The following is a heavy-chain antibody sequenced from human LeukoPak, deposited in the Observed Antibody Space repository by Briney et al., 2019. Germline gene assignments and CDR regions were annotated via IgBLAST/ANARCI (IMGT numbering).Heavy chain of an antibody. J-gene: IGHJ5*02. Sequence: GGSLRLSCAASGFNISDYFMSWIRQAPGKGLDWVSYISGSGGVIYYADSVKGRFSISRDNAKNSLFLQMNSLRADDTAVYYCAREGRVGATRGWFDHWGQGTLVTVSS. CDR2: ISGSGGVI. CDR1: GFNISDYF. D-gene: IGHD1-26*01. CDR3: AREGRVGATRGWFDH. V-gene: IGHV3-11*01.